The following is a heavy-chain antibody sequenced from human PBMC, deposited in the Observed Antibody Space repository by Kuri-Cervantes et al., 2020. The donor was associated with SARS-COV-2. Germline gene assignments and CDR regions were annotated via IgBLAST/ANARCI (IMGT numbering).Heavy chain of an antibody. CDR2: IRYDGSNK. CDR3: ARWRTQWELLFDY. V-gene: IGHV3-30*02. D-gene: IGHD1-26*01. J-gene: IGHJ4*02. Sequence: GESLKISCAASGFTFSSYGMHWVRQAPGKGLEWVAFIRYDGSNKYYADSVKGRFTISRDNAKNSLYLQMNSLRAEDTALYYCARWRTQWELLFDYWGQGTLVTVSS. CDR1: GFTFSSYG.